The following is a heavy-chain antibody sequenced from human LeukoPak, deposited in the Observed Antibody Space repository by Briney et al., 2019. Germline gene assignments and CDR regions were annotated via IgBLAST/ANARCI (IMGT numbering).Heavy chain of an antibody. J-gene: IGHJ4*02. D-gene: IGHD3-22*01. V-gene: IGHV3-48*01. CDR3: ARGRLLGTGY. Sequence: GGSLRLSCAASGFTFSSYGMTWVRQAPGKGLEWVSYISSSSSTIYYADSVKGRFTISRDNAKDSLYLQLNSLRAEDTAVYYCARGRLLGTGYWGQGTLVTVSS. CDR2: ISSSSSTI. CDR1: GFTFSSYG.